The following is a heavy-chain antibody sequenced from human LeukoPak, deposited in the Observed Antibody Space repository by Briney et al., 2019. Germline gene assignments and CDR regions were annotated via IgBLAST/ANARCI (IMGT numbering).Heavy chain of an antibody. J-gene: IGHJ6*03. CDR3: AREDSSGWSADYMDV. Sequence: SVKVSCKASGGSFSSYAISWVRQAPGQGLEWMGRIIPIFGTAHYAQKFQGRVTLTTDESTSTAYMELSSLRSEDTAMYYCAREDSSGWSADYMDVWGKGTAVTVSS. CDR2: IIPIFGTA. CDR1: GGSFSSYA. V-gene: IGHV1-69*05. D-gene: IGHD6-19*01.